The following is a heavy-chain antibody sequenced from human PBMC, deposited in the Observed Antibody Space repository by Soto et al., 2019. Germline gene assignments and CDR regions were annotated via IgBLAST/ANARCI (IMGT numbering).Heavy chain of an antibody. V-gene: IGHV1-2*02. CDR3: ARDEGIAARLSYYYYGMDV. CDR2: INPNSGGT. J-gene: IGHJ6*02. CDR1: GYTFTGYY. D-gene: IGHD6-6*01. Sequence: ASVKVSCKASGYTFTGYYMHCVRQAPGQVLEWMGWINPNSGGTNYAQKFQGRVTMTRDTSISTAYMELSRLRSDDTAVYYCARDEGIAARLSYYYYGMDVWGQGTTVTVSS.